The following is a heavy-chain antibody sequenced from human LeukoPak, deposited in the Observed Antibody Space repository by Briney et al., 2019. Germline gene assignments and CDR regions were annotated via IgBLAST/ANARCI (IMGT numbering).Heavy chain of an antibody. CDR2: IIPIFGTA. J-gene: IGHJ6*03. Sequence: WASVKVSCKASGGTFSSYAISWVRQAPGQGLEWMGGIIPIFGTANYAQKFQGRVTITADKSTSTAFMELSSLRSEDTAVYYCARDGSSAGYMDVWGKGTTVTVSS. CDR1: GGTFSSYA. V-gene: IGHV1-69*06. D-gene: IGHD1-1*01. CDR3: ARDGSSAGYMDV.